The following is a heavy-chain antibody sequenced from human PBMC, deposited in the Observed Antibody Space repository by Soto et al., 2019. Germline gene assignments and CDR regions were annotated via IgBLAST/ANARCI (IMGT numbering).Heavy chain of an antibody. V-gene: IGHV4-31*03. CDR2: IYYSGST. CDR3: ARVHVVPFWFDP. J-gene: IGHJ5*02. D-gene: IGHD2-8*01. CDR1: GGTISSGGYY. Sequence: PSETLPLTCPFSGGTISSGGYYWSWIRQHPGKGLEWIGYIYYSGSTYYNPSLKSRVTISVDTSKNQFSLKLSSVTAADTAVYYCARVHVVPFWFDPWGQGTLVTVSS.